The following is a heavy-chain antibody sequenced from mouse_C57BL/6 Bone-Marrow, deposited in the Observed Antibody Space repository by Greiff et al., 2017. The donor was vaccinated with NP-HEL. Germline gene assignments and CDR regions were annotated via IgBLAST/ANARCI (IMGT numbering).Heavy chain of an antibody. Sequence: QVQLKESGAELVKPGASVKLSCKASGYTFTEYTIHWVKQRSGQGLEWIGWFYPGSGSIKYNEKFKDKATLTADKSSSTVYMELSRLTSEDSAVYCCARHEDNDYLYYAMDYWGQGTSVTVSS. D-gene: IGHD2-4*01. CDR1: GYTFTEYT. J-gene: IGHJ4*01. CDR2: FYPGSGSI. V-gene: IGHV1-62-2*01. CDR3: ARHEDNDYLYYAMDY.